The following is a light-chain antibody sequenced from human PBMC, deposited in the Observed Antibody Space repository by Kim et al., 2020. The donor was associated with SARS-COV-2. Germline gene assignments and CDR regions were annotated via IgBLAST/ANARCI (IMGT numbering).Light chain of an antibody. CDR3: QSYDSSLNGYV. CDR1: NSNIGAGYD. CDR2: AYT. J-gene: IGLJ1*01. Sequence: RVTISCTGSNSNIGAGYDVQWYQQYPGKAPKLLIYAYTTRPSGVPDRFSGSKSGTSASLAITGLQAEDEADYYCQSYDSSLNGYVFGSGTKVTVL. V-gene: IGLV1-40*01.